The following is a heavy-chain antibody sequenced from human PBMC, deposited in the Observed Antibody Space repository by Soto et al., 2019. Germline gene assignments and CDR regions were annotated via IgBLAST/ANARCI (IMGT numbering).Heavy chain of an antibody. CDR1: GGTFSSYA. Sequence: SVKVSCKASGGTFSSYAISWVRQAPGQGLEWMGGIIPIFGTANYAQKFQGRVTITADESTSTAYMELSSLRSEDTAVYYCARDRIIVVVPAAASGGGGYYYYYYGMDVWGQGTTVTVSS. D-gene: IGHD2-2*01. J-gene: IGHJ6*02. V-gene: IGHV1-69*13. CDR2: IIPIFGTA. CDR3: ARDRIIVVVPAAASGGGGYYYYYYGMDV.